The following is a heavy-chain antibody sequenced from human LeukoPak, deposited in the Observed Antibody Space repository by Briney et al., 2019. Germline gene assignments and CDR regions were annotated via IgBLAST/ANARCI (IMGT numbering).Heavy chain of an antibody. Sequence: GGSLRLSCAASGFTFSTYSMNWVRQAPGKGLEWVSSISSFSGYIYYADSVKGRFTISGDNAKNSLHLQMNSLRVEDTAVYYCARDPSPRTSYYYYYMDVWGKGTTVTVSS. V-gene: IGHV3-21*01. CDR3: ARDPSPRTSYYYYYMDV. CDR2: ISSFSGYI. J-gene: IGHJ6*03. D-gene: IGHD2-2*01. CDR1: GFTFSTYS.